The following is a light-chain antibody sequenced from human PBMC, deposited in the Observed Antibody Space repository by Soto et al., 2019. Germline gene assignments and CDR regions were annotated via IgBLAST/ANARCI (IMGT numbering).Light chain of an antibody. J-gene: IGKJ1*01. Sequence: DIQMTQSPSTLSASVGDRVTITCRASQSVNRCLAWYQQKPGRAPKLLIYEASRLESGVPSRFSGSGSGTEFTLTISSLQPDDFATYYCQEYNGHSSSTFGQGTKVEVK. CDR1: QSVNRC. CDR3: QEYNGHSSST. CDR2: EAS. V-gene: IGKV1-5*03.